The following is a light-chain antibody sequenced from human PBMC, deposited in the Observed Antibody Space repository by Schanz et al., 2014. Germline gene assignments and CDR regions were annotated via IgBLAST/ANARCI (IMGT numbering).Light chain of an antibody. Sequence: QLVLTQSPSASASLGASVKLTCTLSSGHSSYDIAWHQQQPEKGPRYLMKLNSDGSHKKGDGIPDRFSGSSSGAERYLTISSLQSEDEADYYCQTWGTGIPWVFGGGTKLTVL. CDR2: LNSDGSH. CDR3: QTWGTGIPWV. CDR1: SGHSSYD. J-gene: IGLJ3*02. V-gene: IGLV4-69*01.